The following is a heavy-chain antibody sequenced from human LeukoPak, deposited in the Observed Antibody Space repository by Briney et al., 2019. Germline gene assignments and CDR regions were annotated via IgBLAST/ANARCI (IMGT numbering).Heavy chain of an antibody. Sequence: GGSLRLSCAAFGFAFSSFWMGWVRQAPGKGLEGVCKIKQDGSEKYYVDSVKGRFTISRDNAKDSLYLQMNSLRAEDTAVYYCASGPGEDAFDIWGQGTMVTVSS. J-gene: IGHJ3*02. CDR1: GFAFSSFW. V-gene: IGHV3-7*01. D-gene: IGHD3-16*01. CDR3: ASGPGEDAFDI. CDR2: IKQDGSEK.